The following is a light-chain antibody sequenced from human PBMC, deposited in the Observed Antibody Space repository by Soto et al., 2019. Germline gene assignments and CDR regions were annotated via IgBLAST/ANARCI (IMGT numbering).Light chain of an antibody. Sequence: QPVLTQPASVSGSPGQSITISCTGTSSDVGGYNYVSWYQQHSGKAPKLMIYEVSNRPSGVSNRFSGSKSGNTASLTISGLQAEYEADYYCSSYTSSSPHVVFGGGTKLTVL. J-gene: IGLJ2*01. CDR1: SSDVGGYNY. CDR3: SSYTSSSPHVV. V-gene: IGLV2-14*01. CDR2: EVS.